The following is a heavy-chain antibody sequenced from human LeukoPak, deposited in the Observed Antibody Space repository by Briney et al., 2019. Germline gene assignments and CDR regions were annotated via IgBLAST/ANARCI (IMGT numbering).Heavy chain of an antibody. V-gene: IGHV3-21*01. CDR1: GFTFSSYS. J-gene: IGHJ4*02. CDR2: ISSSSSYI. Sequence: GGSLRLSCAASGFTFSSYSMNWVRQAPGKGLEWVSSISSSSSYIYYADSVKGRFTISRDNAKNSLYLQMNSLRAEDTAVYYCARDRNYCDSSGYVPYWGQGTLVTVSS. D-gene: IGHD3-22*01. CDR3: ARDRNYCDSSGYVPY.